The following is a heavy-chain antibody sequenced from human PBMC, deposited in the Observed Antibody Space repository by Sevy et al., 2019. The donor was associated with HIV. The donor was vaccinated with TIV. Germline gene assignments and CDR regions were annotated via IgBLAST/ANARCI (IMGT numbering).Heavy chain of an antibody. V-gene: IGHV3-33*04. Sequence: GGYLRLSCAASGFTFSPYGMHWVRQAPGKGLEWVAVVWHEGSNAYYASSVKGRFTVSRDNFKNTLYLEMSSLRAEDSTVYYCARYLRVLRRGDVAFDVWGRGTMVYVSS. D-gene: IGHD3-16*01. CDR1: GFTFSPYG. CDR3: ARYLRVLRRGDVAFDV. CDR2: VWHEGSNA. J-gene: IGHJ3*01.